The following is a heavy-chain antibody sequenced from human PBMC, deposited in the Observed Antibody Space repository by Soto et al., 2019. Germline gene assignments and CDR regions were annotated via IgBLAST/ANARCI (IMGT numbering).Heavy chain of an antibody. CDR2: VHVGGGST. V-gene: IGHV3-23*01. D-gene: IGHD3-22*01. J-gene: IGHJ3*02. Sequence: EVQLLESGGGLVQPGGSLRLSCAASGFTFSRYAMNWVRQAPGKGLEWVSTVHVGGGSTFSAESVKGRFTISRDNSKNTLYLHMNSLRTEDTAVYYCAKGYLYYDTRPYPDAIDICGQGTNVTVSS. CDR3: AKGYLYYDTRPYPDAIDI. CDR1: GFTFSRYA.